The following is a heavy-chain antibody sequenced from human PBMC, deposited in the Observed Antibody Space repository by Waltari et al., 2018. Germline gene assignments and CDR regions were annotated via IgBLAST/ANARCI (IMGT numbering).Heavy chain of an antibody. CDR2: IYSGGST. Sequence: EVQLVESGGGLIQPGGSLRLSCAASGFTVSSNYMSWVRQAPGKGLEWVSVIYSGGSTYYADSVKGRFTISRDNSKNTLYLQMNSLRAEDTAVYYCARGGTYYYGSGSVDYWGQGTLVTVSS. D-gene: IGHD3-10*01. J-gene: IGHJ4*02. CDR1: GFTVSSNY. CDR3: ARGGTYYYGSGSVDY. V-gene: IGHV3-53*01.